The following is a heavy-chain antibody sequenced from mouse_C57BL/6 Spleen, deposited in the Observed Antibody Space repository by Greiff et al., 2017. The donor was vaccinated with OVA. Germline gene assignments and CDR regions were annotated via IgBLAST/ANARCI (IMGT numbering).Heavy chain of an antibody. V-gene: IGHV5-17*01. CDR1: GFTFSDYG. CDR2: ISSGSSTI. J-gene: IGHJ2*01. Sequence: EVKVVESGGGLVKPGGSLKLSCAASGFTFSDYGMHWVRQAPEKGLEWVAYISSGSSTIYYADTVKGRFTISRDNAKNTLFLQMTSLRSEDTAMYYCARRYSNPSFDYWGQGTTLTVSS. CDR3: ARRYSNPSFDY. D-gene: IGHD2-5*01.